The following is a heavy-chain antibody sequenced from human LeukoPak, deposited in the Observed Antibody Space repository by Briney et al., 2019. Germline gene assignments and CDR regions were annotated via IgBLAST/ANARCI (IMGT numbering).Heavy chain of an antibody. D-gene: IGHD4-17*01. J-gene: IGHJ2*01. V-gene: IGHV5-51*01. CDR3: ARRSSSGDYLPWYFDL. Sequence: ESLKISCKGSGYSFTNYWIGWVRQIPGKGLEGMGIIYLGDSDTRYSPSCQGQVTISADRSINTAYLQWSSLKASDTAIYHCARRSSSGDYLPWYFDLWGRGTLVTVSS. CDR2: IYLGDSDT. CDR1: GYSFTNYW.